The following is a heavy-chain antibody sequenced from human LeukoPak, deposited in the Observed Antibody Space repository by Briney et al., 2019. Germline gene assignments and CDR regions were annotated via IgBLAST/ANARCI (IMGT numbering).Heavy chain of an antibody. Sequence: GGSLRLSCAASGFTFSNHCMNCVRHAPEKGLEWLSGVSPPGGGTYYADSVKGRFTISRDASKHTPSLQMKSLRAEDTAVYYCARNGYSSSWIPLMVVWGKGTTVTISS. CDR1: GFTFSNHC. V-gene: IGHV3-23*01. CDR3: ARNGYSSSWIPLMVV. D-gene: IGHD6-13*01. J-gene: IGHJ6*04. CDR2: VSPPGGGT.